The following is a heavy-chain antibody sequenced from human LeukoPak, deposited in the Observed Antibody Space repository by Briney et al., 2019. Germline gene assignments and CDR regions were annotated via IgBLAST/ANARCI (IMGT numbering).Heavy chain of an antibody. Sequence: PGGSLRLSCAASGFTFSTYWMHRVRQAPGEGLVWVSFINSDGRGTGYADSVKGRFTVSRDNAKNTLYLQMNSLRAEDTAVYYCSYGSGREGYMDVWGKGTTVTVSS. CDR1: GFTFSTYW. CDR2: INSDGRGT. J-gene: IGHJ6*03. CDR3: SYGSGREGYMDV. D-gene: IGHD3-10*01. V-gene: IGHV3-74*01.